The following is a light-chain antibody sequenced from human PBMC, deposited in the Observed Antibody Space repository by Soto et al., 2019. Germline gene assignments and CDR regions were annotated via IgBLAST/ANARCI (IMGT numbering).Light chain of an antibody. J-gene: IGKJ1*01. Sequence: DIQMTQSPSSLSASVGDRVSITCRASQSISSYVNWYQQKPGKAPKLLIYAAFTLQTGVSSRFIGSGSGTDFTLTINSLQPEDFATYYCQQSSSSPWTFGQGTKVEIK. V-gene: IGKV1-39*01. CDR3: QQSSSSPWT. CDR2: AAF. CDR1: QSISSY.